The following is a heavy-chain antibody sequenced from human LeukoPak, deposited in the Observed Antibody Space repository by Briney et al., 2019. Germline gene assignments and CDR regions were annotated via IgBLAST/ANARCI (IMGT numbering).Heavy chain of an antibody. CDR3: ARHARRDLADY. J-gene: IGHJ4*02. CDR2: IYHSGST. CDR1: GYSISSGYY. D-gene: IGHD2-21*01. V-gene: IGHV4-38-2*01. Sequence: SETLSLTCAVSGYSISSGYYWGWIRPPPGKGLEWIGSIYHSGSTYYNPSLKRRVTISVDTYKNQLSVKLSSVTAADTAVYYCARHARRDLADYLGQGTLVTVSS.